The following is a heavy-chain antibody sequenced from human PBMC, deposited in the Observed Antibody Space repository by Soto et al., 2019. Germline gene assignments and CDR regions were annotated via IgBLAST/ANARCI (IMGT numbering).Heavy chain of an antibody. V-gene: IGHV3-11*01. Sequence: QVQLVESGGGFVKPGGSLRLSCAASGFTFSDYYMSWIRQAPGKGLEWVSYISSGGTTIYYADSVKGRFTISRDDAKNSLFLPMNSLRPEDTAVYFCATKGGGYYFQFDPWGQVTLVTVSS. CDR2: ISSGGTTI. J-gene: IGHJ5*02. D-gene: IGHD3-22*01. CDR1: GFTFSDYY. CDR3: ATKGGGYYFQFDP.